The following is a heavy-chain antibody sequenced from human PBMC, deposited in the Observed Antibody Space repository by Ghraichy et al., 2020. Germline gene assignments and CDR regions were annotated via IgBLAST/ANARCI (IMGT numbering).Heavy chain of an antibody. D-gene: IGHD6-13*01. CDR1: GYSFTSYW. CDR2: IYPGDSDT. J-gene: IGHJ6*02. Sequence: GESLNISCKGSGYSFTSYWIGWVRQMPGKGLEWMGIIYPGDSDTRYSPSFQGQVTISADKSISTAYLQWSSLKASDTAMYYCARQVAAGTTTIPHYYYYGMDVWGQGTTVTVSS. V-gene: IGHV5-51*01. CDR3: ARQVAAGTTTIPHYYYYGMDV.